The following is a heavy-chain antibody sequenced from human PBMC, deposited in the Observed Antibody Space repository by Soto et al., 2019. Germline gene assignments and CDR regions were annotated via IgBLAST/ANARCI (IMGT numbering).Heavy chain of an antibody. CDR2: ISYTGAT. J-gene: IGHJ4*02. CDR1: GGSISRGAYF. V-gene: IGHV4-31*03. CDR3: ARGGPVSVSPALQLLCYFDY. D-gene: IGHD2-2*01. Sequence: QVHLQESGPGQVRPSQTLSLSCSVSGGSISRGAYFWTWIRQFPGKGLEWIAYISYTGATYYNPSLKSRVTILSDTSKNQFSLKLNSVTSADTAVYYCARGGPVSVSPALQLLCYFDYWGQGTLVTVSS.